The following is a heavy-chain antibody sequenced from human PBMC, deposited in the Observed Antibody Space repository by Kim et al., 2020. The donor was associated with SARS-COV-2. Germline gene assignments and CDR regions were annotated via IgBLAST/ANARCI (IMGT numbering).Heavy chain of an antibody. CDR1: GFTFSSYS. D-gene: IGHD6-19*01. V-gene: IGHV3-48*04. J-gene: IGHJ4*02. CDR2: ISSSSSTI. CDR3: ASLPSSGWTELLGDY. Sequence: GGSLRLSCAASGFTFSSYSMNWVRQAPGKGLEWVSYISSSSSTIYYADSVKGRFTISRDNAKNSLYLQMNSLRAEDTAVYYCASLPSSGWTELLGDYWGQGTLVTVSS.